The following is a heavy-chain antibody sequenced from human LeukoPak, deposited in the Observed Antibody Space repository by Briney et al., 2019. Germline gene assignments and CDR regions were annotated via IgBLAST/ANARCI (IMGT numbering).Heavy chain of an antibody. CDR2: IKQDESEK. D-gene: IGHD1-26*01. CDR3: ARLVGDVTTWDC. V-gene: IGHV3-7*03. CDR1: GFTFSSYW. J-gene: IGHJ4*02. Sequence: GGSLRLSCAASGFTFSSYWMSWVRQAPGKGLEWVASIKQDESEKYYVDSVKGRFTTSRDNAKSSLYLQMNALRGEDTAVYYCARLVGDVTTWDCWGQGTLVTVSS.